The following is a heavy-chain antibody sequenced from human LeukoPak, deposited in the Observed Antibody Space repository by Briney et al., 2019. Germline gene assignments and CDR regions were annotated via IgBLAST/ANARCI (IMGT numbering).Heavy chain of an antibody. CDR3: ARNVELSDSYDS. Sequence: PSETLSLTCTVSGGSISISTYYWGWIRQPPGKGLEWIGNIYYSGSTCYNPSLKSRVTISVDTSKNQFSLRLSSVTAADTAVYYCARNVELSDSYDSWGQGTLVTVSS. V-gene: IGHV4-39*01. CDR2: IYYSGST. CDR1: GGSISISTYY. D-gene: IGHD1-1*01. J-gene: IGHJ4*02.